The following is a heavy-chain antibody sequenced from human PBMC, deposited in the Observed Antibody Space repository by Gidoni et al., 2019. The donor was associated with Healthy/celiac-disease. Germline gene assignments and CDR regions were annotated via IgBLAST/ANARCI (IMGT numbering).Heavy chain of an antibody. CDR1: GYTFTSYY. Sequence: QVQLVQSGAEVKKPGASVKVSCKASGYTFTSYYMHWVRQAPGQGLEWMGIINPSGVSTSYAQKFQGRVTMTRDTSTSTVYMELSSLRSEDTAVYYCARGGYCSSTSCYGMGDLDYWGQGTLVTVSS. J-gene: IGHJ4*02. CDR2: INPSGVST. CDR3: ARGGYCSSTSCYGMGDLDY. D-gene: IGHD2-2*01. V-gene: IGHV1-46*01.